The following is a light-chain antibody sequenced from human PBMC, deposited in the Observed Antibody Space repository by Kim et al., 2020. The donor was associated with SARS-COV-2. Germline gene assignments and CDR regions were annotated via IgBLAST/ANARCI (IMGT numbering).Light chain of an antibody. Sequence: VSPGERATLSCRASQSVSSNLAWYQQKPGQAPRLLIYGASTRATGIPARFSGSGSGTEFTLTVSSLQSEDFAVYDCQQYNNWPYTFGQGTKLEI. J-gene: IGKJ2*01. CDR1: QSVSSN. V-gene: IGKV3-15*01. CDR2: GAS. CDR3: QQYNNWPYT.